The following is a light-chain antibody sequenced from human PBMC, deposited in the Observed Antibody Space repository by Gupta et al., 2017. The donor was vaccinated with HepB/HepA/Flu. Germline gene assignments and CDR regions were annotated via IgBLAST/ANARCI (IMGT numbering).Light chain of an antibody. V-gene: IGKV3-11*01. Sequence: EVVLTQSPATLCLSPGERATLSCRASQSVSSYLAWYQQKPGQAPRLLIYESSNRATGIPARFSCSGSGKDFTLTISSLEPEDSAVYYCQQRSNWLTFGGGTKVEIK. CDR2: ESS. J-gene: IGKJ4*01. CDR1: QSVSSY. CDR3: QQRSNWLT.